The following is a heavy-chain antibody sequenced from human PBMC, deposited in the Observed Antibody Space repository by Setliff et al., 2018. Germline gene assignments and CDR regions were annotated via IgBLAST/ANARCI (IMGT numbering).Heavy chain of an antibody. CDR1: GHSLTSNH. D-gene: IGHD2-15*01. CDR3: TRGRGPRVVVAVPLDF. Sequence: ASVKVSCKASGHSLTSNHFHWGRQAPGKGLEWMGTINPNDGYTIYAPAFQGRVAMTTDTSTGTAYMELRTLSSDDTAVYYCTRGRGPRVVVAVPLDFWGQGTLVTVSS. V-gene: IGHV1-18*01. CDR2: INPNDGYT. J-gene: IGHJ4*02.